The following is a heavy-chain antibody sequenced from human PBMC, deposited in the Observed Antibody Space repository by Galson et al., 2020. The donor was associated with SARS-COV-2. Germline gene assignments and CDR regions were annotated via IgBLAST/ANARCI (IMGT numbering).Heavy chain of an antibody. J-gene: IGHJ6*03. V-gene: IGHV3-30*01. CDR3: VREDYYYYMDV. CDR1: GFTFSSYA. CDR2: ISYDGSNK. Sequence: GESLKISCAASGFTFSSYAMHWVRQAPGKGLEWVAVISYDGSNKYYADSVKGRFTISRDNSKNTLYLQMNSLRAEDTAVYYCVREDYYYYMDVWGKGTTVTVSS.